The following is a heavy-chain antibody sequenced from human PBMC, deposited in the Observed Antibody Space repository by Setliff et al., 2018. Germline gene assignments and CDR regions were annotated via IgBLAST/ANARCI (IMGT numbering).Heavy chain of an antibody. CDR2: IYIGGSA. CDR1: GGSISSYY. Sequence: SETLSLTCTVSGGSISSYYWSWIRQPAGKGLEWIGHIYIGGSANYNPSLKSRVTMSIDMSKNQFSLKLNSVTAADMAVYYCAKEQWLDPPGYYYMDVWAKGTTVTVSS. J-gene: IGHJ6*03. CDR3: AKEQWLDPPGYYYMDV. D-gene: IGHD6-19*01. V-gene: IGHV4-4*07.